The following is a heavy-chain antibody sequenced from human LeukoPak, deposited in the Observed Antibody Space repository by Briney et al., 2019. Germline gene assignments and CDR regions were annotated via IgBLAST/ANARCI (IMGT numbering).Heavy chain of an antibody. CDR2: IRYDGSNK. CDR1: GFTFSSYG. Sequence: GGSLRLSCAASGFTFSSYGMHWVRQAPGKGLEWVAFIRYDGSNKYYADSVKGRFTISRDNSKNTLYLQMNSLRAEDTAVYYCAKGVVAANFRYFDLWGRGTLVTVSS. D-gene: IGHD2-15*01. V-gene: IGHV3-30*02. J-gene: IGHJ2*01. CDR3: AKGVVAANFRYFDL.